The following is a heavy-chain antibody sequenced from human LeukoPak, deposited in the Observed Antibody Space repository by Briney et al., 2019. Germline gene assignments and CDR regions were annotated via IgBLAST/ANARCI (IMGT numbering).Heavy chain of an antibody. J-gene: IGHJ4*02. D-gene: IGHD5-18*01. CDR3: ASSYAGGYSYGWYYFDY. V-gene: IGHV3-48*03. Sequence: TGGSLRLSCAASGFTFSSYEMNWVRQAPGKGLEWVSYISSSGSTIYYADSVKGRFTISRDNAKNSLYLQVNSLRAEDTAVYYCASSYAGGYSYGWYYFDYWGQGTLVTVSS. CDR2: ISSSGSTI. CDR1: GFTFSSYE.